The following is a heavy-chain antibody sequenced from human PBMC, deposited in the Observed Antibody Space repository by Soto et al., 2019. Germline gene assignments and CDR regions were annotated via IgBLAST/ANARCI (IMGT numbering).Heavy chain of an antibody. CDR2: VDVGGGST. D-gene: IGHD6-25*01. V-gene: IGHV3-23*01. CDR1: GFTFSTHA. J-gene: IGHJ3*02. Sequence: EVQLLESGGGLVQPGGSLRLSCAASGFTFSTHAMIWVRQAPGKGLNWVSTVDVGGGSTYYTDSVKGRFTVSRDNSKNTVYLQLNTLRAEDTAIYFCVRDSGPAGGGACDIWGQGTMVTVSS. CDR3: VRDSGPAGGGACDI.